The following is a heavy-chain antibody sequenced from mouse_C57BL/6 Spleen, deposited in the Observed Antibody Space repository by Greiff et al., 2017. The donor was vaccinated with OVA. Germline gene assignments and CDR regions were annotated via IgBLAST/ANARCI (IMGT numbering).Heavy chain of an antibody. CDR3: ARSTGNFYFDY. V-gene: IGHV1-64*01. CDR2: IHPNSGST. D-gene: IGHD2-1*01. CDR1: GYTFTSYW. J-gene: IGHJ2*01. Sequence: QVQLKQPGAELVKPGASVKLSCKASGYTFTSYWMHWVKQRPGQGLEWIGMIHPNSGSTNYNEKFKSKATLTVDKSSSTAYMQLSSLTSEDSAVYYCARSTGNFYFDYWGQGTTLTVSS.